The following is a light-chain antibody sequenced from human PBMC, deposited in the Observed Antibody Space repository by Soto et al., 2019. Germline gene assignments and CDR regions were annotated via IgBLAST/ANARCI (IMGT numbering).Light chain of an antibody. J-gene: IGKJ4*01. CDR3: QQYNYWPPLT. Sequence: EIVMTQSPGTLSVSPGERATLSCRASHSVSSNVAWYQQKPGQAPRLLIYGASTRATGIPARFSGSGSGTEFTLTISSLQSEDFAVYYCQQYNYWPPLTFGGGTKVEI. CDR2: GAS. V-gene: IGKV3-15*01. CDR1: HSVSSN.